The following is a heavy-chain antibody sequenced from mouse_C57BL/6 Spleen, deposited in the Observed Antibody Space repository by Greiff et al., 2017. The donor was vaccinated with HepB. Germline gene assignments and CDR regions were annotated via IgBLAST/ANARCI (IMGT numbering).Heavy chain of an antibody. V-gene: IGHV1-69*01. CDR2: IDPSDSYT. CDR1: GYTFTSYW. Sequence: QVQLQQPGAELVMPGASVKLSCKASGYTFTSYWMHWVKQRPGQGLEWIGEIDPSDSYTNYNQKFKGKSTLTVDKSSSTAYMQLSSLTSEDSAVYYCARRGGITTVSFDYWGQGTTLTVSS. CDR3: ARRGGITTVSFDY. D-gene: IGHD1-1*01. J-gene: IGHJ2*01.